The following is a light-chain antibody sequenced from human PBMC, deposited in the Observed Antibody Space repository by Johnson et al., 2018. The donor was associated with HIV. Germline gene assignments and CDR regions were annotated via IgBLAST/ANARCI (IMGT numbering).Light chain of an antibody. V-gene: IGLV1-51*01. Sequence: SVLTQPPSVSAAPGQKVTISCSGSSSNIGNNYVSWYQQLPGTAPKFLIYDNNKRPSGIPDRFSGSKSGTSATLGITGLQTGDEADYYCGTWDSSLSQGVFGTGTKVTVL. J-gene: IGLJ1*01. CDR3: GTWDSSLSQGV. CDR2: DNN. CDR1: SSNIGNNY.